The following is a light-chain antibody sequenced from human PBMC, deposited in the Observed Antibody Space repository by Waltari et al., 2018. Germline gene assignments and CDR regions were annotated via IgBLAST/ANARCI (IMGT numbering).Light chain of an antibody. Sequence: ALTHPPSVSGSPGQSITPSCTGTSSVVGTYNIVSWFQRHPGKAPKPMIYEVAKRPSGVSNRFSGSKSGNTASLTISGLQAEDEADYYCCSYAGAGTFHVFGTGTKVTVL. CDR1: SSVVGTYNI. CDR2: EVA. J-gene: IGLJ1*01. CDR3: CSYAGAGTFHV. V-gene: IGLV2-23*02.